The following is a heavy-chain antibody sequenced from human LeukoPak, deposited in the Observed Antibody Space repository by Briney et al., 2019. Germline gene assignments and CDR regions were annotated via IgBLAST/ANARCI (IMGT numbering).Heavy chain of an antibody. V-gene: IGHV3-48*04. Sequence: PGGSLRLSCAASGFTFSNYWMHWVRQAPGKGLEWVSYIDSSGSNMHYADSVKGRFTISRDNAKNSLYLQMNSLRAEDTAVYYCARTKEMASISYFDSWGQGTLVTVSS. CDR1: GFTFSNYW. CDR2: IDSSGSNM. D-gene: IGHD5-24*01. J-gene: IGHJ4*02. CDR3: ARTKEMASISYFDS.